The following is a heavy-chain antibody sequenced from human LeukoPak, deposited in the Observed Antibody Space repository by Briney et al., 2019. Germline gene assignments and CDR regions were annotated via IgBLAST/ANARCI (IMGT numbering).Heavy chain of an antibody. V-gene: IGHV3-30-3*01. CDR2: ISYDGSNK. Sequence: GGSLRLSCAASGFTFSSYAMHWVRQAPGKGLEWVAVISYDGSNKYYADSVKGRFTISRDNSKNTLYLQMNSLRAEDTAVYYCAKEVGASHWGQGTLVTVSS. CDR1: GFTFSSYA. CDR3: AKEVGASH. D-gene: IGHD1-26*01. J-gene: IGHJ4*02.